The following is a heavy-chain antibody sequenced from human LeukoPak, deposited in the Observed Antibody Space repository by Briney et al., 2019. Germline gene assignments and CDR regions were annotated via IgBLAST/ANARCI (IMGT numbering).Heavy chain of an antibody. Sequence: GESLKISCKGSGYSFTSYWIGWVRQMPGKGLEWMGIIYPGDSDTRYSPSFQGQVTTSADKSISTAYLQWSSLKASDTAMYYCARLSYDFWSGYKSMPNWFDPWGQGTLVTVSS. CDR1: GYSFTSYW. CDR3: ARLSYDFWSGYKSMPNWFDP. D-gene: IGHD3-3*01. CDR2: IYPGDSDT. J-gene: IGHJ5*02. V-gene: IGHV5-51*01.